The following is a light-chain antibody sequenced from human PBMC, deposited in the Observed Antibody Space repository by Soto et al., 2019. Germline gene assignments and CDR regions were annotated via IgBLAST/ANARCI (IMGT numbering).Light chain of an antibody. CDR3: NSYTSDTTHV. V-gene: IGLV2-14*01. Sequence: QSALTQPASVSGSPGQSITISCTGTSSDVGGYNYVSWYQQHPGKVPKLMIYDVTNRPSGVSDRFSGSKSGNTASLTISGLQAEDEADYYCNSYTSDTTHVFGTGTNLTVL. CDR1: SSDVGGYNY. CDR2: DVT. J-gene: IGLJ1*01.